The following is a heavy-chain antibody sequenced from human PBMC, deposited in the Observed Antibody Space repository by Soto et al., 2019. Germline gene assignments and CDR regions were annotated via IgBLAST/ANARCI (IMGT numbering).Heavy chain of an antibody. Sequence: IRWARHAPGQPLEWLGWISLYSDGTNYAQKFQGRVSMTTDTSTTTAYMELRSLRSDDTAVYYIPRVSPVAAALLGPWAQRTRLTV. CDR3: PRVSPVAAALLGP. V-gene: IGHV1-18*01. J-gene: IGHJ5*02. D-gene: IGHD6-13*01. CDR2: ISLYSDGT.